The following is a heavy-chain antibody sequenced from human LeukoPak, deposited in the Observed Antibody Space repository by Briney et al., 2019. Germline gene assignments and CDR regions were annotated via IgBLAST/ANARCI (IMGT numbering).Heavy chain of an antibody. J-gene: IGHJ3*02. CDR2: IKSKTDGGTT. CDR3: TTQWELADAFDI. V-gene: IGHV3-15*01. Sequence: GGSLRLSCAASGFTFSSYEMNWVRQAPGKGLEWVGRIKSKTDGGTTDYAAPVKGRFTISRDDSKNTLYLQMNSLKTEDTAVYYCTTQWELADAFDIWGQGTMVTVSS. D-gene: IGHD1-26*01. CDR1: GFTFSSYE.